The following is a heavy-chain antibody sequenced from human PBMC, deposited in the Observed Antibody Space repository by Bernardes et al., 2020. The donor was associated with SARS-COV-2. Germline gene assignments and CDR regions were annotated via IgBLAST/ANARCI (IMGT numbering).Heavy chain of an antibody. CDR2: IWYDGPNQ. D-gene: IGHD2-15*01. J-gene: IGHJ4*02. CDR1: GFTLSNHG. V-gene: IGHV3-33*01. CDR3: ARPYCSGGRCYPRGIDY. Sequence: GGSLRLSCAASGFTLSNHGMHWVRQAPGKGLPWVAVIWYDGPNQYYADSVRGRFTISSDNSENTVYLEMNSLRVEDTAVYYCARPYCSGGRCYPRGIDYWGQGTLVTVSS.